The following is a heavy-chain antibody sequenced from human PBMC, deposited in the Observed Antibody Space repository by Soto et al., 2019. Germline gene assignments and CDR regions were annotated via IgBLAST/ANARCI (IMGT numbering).Heavy chain of an antibody. CDR2: TYYRSKWDN. CDR1: GDSVSSNSAA. D-gene: IGHD3-3*01. V-gene: IGHV6-1*01. Sequence: PLQTLSLTCAISGDSVSSNSAAWNCIRQSPSRGLEWLGRTYYRSKWDNDYAVSVKSGITINPDTSKNQFFLQLTSLTPEDTAVYYCASDFWSGCSGPYYFDYWGQGTLVTVAS. CDR3: ASDFWSGCSGPYYFDY. J-gene: IGHJ4*02.